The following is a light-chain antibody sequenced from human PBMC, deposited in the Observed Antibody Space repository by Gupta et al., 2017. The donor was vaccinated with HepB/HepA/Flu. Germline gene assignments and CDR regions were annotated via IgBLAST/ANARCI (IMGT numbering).Light chain of an antibody. Sequence: DIVMTQSPDSLAVSLGERATINCKSSQSVLYSSNNKNFLAWYQQKPGQPPKLLIYWASTRESGVPDRFSGSGSETDFTLTILSLQAEDVAVYYWQKDYSTQTFGQGTKVEIK. CDR3: QKDYSTQT. J-gene: IGKJ1*01. V-gene: IGKV4-1*01. CDR1: QSVLYSSNNKNF. CDR2: WAS.